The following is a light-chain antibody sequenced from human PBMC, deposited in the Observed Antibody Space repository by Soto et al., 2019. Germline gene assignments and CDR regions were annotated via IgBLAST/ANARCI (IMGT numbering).Light chain of an antibody. Sequence: EIVLTQSPGTLSLSPGERATLSCRASQSVSSSYLGWYQQKPGQAPRLLIYGASSRATGIPDRFSGSGSGTDFTLTISRLEPEDFAVYYCQQYGSSHLTFGGGTKVEIK. CDR1: QSVSSSY. J-gene: IGKJ4*01. V-gene: IGKV3-20*01. CDR3: QQYGSSHLT. CDR2: GAS.